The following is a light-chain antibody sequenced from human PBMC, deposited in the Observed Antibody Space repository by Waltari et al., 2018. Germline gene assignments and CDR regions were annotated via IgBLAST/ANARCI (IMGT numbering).Light chain of an antibody. CDR3: QQYDVWPLT. CDR2: GAS. CDR1: QSIGSA. V-gene: IGKV3D-15*01. Sequence: IDLTQSHATLSVYPGERANISCRASQSIGSALAWYQQKPGQGPRLLFYGASTRATGIPARFSGSGSGTDFTLTISGLQSEDFADYYCQQYDVWPLTFGGGTKVHIK. J-gene: IGKJ4*01.